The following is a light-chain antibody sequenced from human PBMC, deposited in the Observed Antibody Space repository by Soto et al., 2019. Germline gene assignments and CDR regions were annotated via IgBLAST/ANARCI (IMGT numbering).Light chain of an antibody. Sequence: QSALTQPRSVSGSPGQSVTISCTGTSSDVGAYNYVSWYQQHPGKAPKVMIYDVNKLPSWVPDRFSGSKSDNTASLTISGLQAEDEADYYCCSYAGSYTLVFGGATKLTVL. V-gene: IGLV2-11*01. CDR1: SSDVGAYNY. J-gene: IGLJ2*01. CDR2: DVN. CDR3: CSYAGSYTLV.